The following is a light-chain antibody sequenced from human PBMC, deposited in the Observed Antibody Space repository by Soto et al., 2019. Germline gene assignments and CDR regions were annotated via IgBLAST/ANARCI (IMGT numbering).Light chain of an antibody. CDR2: AAS. J-gene: IGKJ3*01. V-gene: IGKV1-39*01. Sequence: DIQMTHYPSSLSASVGDRVTITCRARQSISSYLNWYQKNPGKAPKLLLYAASSLQSGVPSRFSGSGSGTDFTLTISSLQPEDFATYYCQQSYSTPLTFGPGTKVEIK. CDR3: QQSYSTPLT. CDR1: QSISSY.